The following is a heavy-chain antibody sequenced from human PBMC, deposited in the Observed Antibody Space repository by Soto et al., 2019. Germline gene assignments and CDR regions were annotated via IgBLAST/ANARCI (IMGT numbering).Heavy chain of an antibody. CDR2: FDPEDGET. Sequence: ASVKVSCKVSGYTLTELSMHWVRQAPGKGLEWMGGFDPEDGETIYAQKFQGRVTMTEDTSTDTAYMELSSLRSEDTAVYYCATSAVLRFLEWYNYWGQGTLVTVSS. J-gene: IGHJ4*02. CDR3: ATSAVLRFLEWYNY. V-gene: IGHV1-24*01. D-gene: IGHD3-3*01. CDR1: GYTLTELS.